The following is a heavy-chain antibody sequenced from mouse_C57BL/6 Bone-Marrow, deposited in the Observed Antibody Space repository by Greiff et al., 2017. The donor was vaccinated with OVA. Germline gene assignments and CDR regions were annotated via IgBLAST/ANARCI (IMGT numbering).Heavy chain of an antibody. CDR2: IYPGSGNT. J-gene: IGHJ2*01. CDR3: ARGITTVVAN. V-gene: IGHV1-66*01. D-gene: IGHD1-1*01. CDR1: GYSFTSYY. Sequence: QVQLKESGPELVKPGASVKISCKASGYSFTSYYIHWVKQRPGQGLEWIGWIYPGSGNTKYNEKFKGKATLTADTSSSTAYMQLSSLTSEDSAVYYCARGITTVVANWGQGTTLTVSS.